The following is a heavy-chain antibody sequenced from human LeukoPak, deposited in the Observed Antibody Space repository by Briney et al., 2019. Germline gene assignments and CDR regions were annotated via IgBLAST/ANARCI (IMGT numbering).Heavy chain of an antibody. V-gene: IGHV3-48*03. CDR3: AREGGPTVVTP. J-gene: IGHJ5*02. D-gene: IGHD4-23*01. CDR1: GFTFSSYE. CDR2: ISSSGSTI. Sequence: GGSLRLSCAASGFTFSSYEMNWVRQAPGKGLEWASYISSSGSTIYYADSVKGRFTISRDNAKNSLYLQMNSLRAEDTAVYYCAREGGPTVVTPWGQGTLVTVSS.